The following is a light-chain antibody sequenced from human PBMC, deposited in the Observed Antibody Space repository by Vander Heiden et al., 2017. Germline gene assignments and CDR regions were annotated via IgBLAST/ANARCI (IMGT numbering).Light chain of an antibody. CDR3: QKDNSAPRT. Sequence: DIQMTQSPSSLSASVGDRVTITCWASQGISNYLAWYQQKPGKVPKLLIYAASTLQSGVPSRFSGSGSGTDFTLTISSLQPEDVATYYCQKDNSAPRTFGHGTKVDIK. CDR2: AAS. CDR1: QGISNY. J-gene: IGKJ3*01. V-gene: IGKV1-27*01.